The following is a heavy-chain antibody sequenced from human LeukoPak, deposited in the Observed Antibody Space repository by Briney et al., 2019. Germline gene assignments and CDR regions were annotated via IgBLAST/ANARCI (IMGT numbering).Heavy chain of an antibody. CDR2: IGGSSDST. Sequence: GGSLRLSCAASEFTFSNYAMSWVRQAPGKGLEWVSTIGGSSDSTYYADSVKGRFTISRDNSKNTLYLQMNSLRAEDTAVYYCASSDCGGAFVAFDIWGQGAMVTVSS. J-gene: IGHJ3*02. D-gene: IGHD4-23*01. V-gene: IGHV3-23*01. CDR3: ASSDCGGAFVAFDI. CDR1: EFTFSNYA.